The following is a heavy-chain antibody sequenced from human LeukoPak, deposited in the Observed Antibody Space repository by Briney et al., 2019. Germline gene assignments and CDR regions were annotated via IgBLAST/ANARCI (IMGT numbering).Heavy chain of an antibody. V-gene: IGHV4-39*01. CDR1: GGSISSSSYH. CDR2: MYYSGST. J-gene: IGHJ4*02. Sequence: SETLSFTCTVSGGSISSSSYHWGWIRQPPGKGLEWIGNMYYSGSTYYNPSLKSRVTLSVDTSKNQFSLKMSSVSAADTALYYCARLYGSTLYFDYWGRGTLVTVSS. CDR3: ARLYGSTLYFDY. D-gene: IGHD2-15*01.